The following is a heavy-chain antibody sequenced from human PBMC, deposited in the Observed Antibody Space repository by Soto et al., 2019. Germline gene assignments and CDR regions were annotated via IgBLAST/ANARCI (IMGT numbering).Heavy chain of an antibody. J-gene: IGHJ4*02. CDR3: VRDSDRSGPYYTDY. Sequence: AAVKVSCKASGYNFINYGISWVRQAPGQGLEWMGWISVYKGNTNYAQKLQGRVSMTTDTSKSTAYMELRSLRSDDTAVYYCVRDSDRSGPYYTDYWGLGNLVTVSS. CDR1: GYNFINYG. D-gene: IGHD3-10*01. V-gene: IGHV1-18*01. CDR2: ISVYKGNT.